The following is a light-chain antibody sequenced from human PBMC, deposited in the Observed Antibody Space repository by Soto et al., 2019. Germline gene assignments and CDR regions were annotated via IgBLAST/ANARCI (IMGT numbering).Light chain of an antibody. V-gene: IGKV3-15*01. CDR3: QHYNNWPPFMYT. J-gene: IGKJ2*01. Sequence: EIVMTQSPATLSVSPGERATLSCRASQSVSSNLAWYQQKPDQAPRLLIYGASTRATGIPGRFSGSGSGTEFTLTISGLQSEDFAVYYCQHYNNWPPFMYTFGQGTKLEIK. CDR1: QSVSSN. CDR2: GAS.